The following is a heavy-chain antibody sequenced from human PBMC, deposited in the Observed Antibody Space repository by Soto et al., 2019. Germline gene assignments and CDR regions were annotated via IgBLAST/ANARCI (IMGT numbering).Heavy chain of an antibody. Sequence: SETLSLTCTVSGASITYGGYSWSWIRQTPGKGLEWIGYINHLETTFYNPSFESRLTLSIDRAKNQFSLKLHSMSAADRAVYFCARGGGSDSFDYWGQGILVTV. CDR1: GASITYGGYS. D-gene: IGHD1-26*01. V-gene: IGHV4-30-2*01. CDR2: INHLETT. CDR3: ARGGGSDSFDY. J-gene: IGHJ4*02.